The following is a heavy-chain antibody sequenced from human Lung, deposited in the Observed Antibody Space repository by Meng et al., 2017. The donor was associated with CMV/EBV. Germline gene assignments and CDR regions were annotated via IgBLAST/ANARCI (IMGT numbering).Heavy chain of an antibody. CDR1: GYTFTSYY. V-gene: IGHV1-46*01. J-gene: IGHJ4*02. CDR2: INPSGGST. Sequence: ASXXVSCKASGYTFTSYYMHWVRQAPGQGLEWMGIINPSGGSTSYAQKFQGRVTMTRDTSTSTVYMELSSLRSEDTAVYYCARDRERGYSYGIIDYWGQGTLVTVSS. D-gene: IGHD5-18*01. CDR3: ARDRERGYSYGIIDY.